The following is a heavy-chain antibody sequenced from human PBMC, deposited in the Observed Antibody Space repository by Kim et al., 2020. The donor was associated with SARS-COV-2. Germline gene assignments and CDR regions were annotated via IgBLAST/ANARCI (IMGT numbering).Heavy chain of an antibody. Sequence: GGSLRLSCAASGFTFSSYWMSWVRQAPGKGLEWVANIKQDGSEKYYVDSVKGRFTISRDNAKNSLYLQMNSLRAEDTAVYYCARDRPVWGSYRALGYWGQGTLVTVSS. V-gene: IGHV3-7*03. D-gene: IGHD3-16*02. CDR3: ARDRPVWGSYRALGY. CDR1: GFTFSSYW. J-gene: IGHJ4*02. CDR2: IKQDGSEK.